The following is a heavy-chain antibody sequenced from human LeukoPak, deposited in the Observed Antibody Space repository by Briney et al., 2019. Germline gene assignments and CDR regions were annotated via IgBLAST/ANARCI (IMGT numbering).Heavy chain of an antibody. D-gene: IGHD4-23*01. V-gene: IGHV3-23*01. CDR1: GFTFSSYG. Sequence: PGGSLRLSCAASGFTFSSYGMSWVRQAPGKGLEWVSAISGSGGSTYYADSVKGRFTISRDNSKNTLYLQMDSLRAEDTAVYYCAKATSDSYGGYWGQGTLVTVSS. CDR2: ISGSGGST. CDR3: AKATSDSYGGY. J-gene: IGHJ4*02.